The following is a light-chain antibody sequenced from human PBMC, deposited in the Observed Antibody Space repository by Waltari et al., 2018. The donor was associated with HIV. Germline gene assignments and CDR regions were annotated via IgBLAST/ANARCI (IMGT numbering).Light chain of an antibody. V-gene: IGLV3-1*01. J-gene: IGLJ2*01. CDR3: QAWDADHAV. Sequence: ELTQPPSVSVPSGQTASIPCSGEKLADKFPCWYQKKPGQPPILLVYQGSRRPSGIPARFSASQSANTATLTVRGAQPLDEAEYFCQAWDADHAVFGGGTTLTVL. CDR1: KLADKF. CDR2: QGS.